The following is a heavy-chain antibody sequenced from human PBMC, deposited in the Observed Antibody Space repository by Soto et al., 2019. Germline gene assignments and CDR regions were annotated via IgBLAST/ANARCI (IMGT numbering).Heavy chain of an antibody. CDR3: ARAGPGIDAFDI. CDR2: INPNTGGT. Sequence: ASVKVSCKASGYSFTAYYMHWVRQAPGQGLEWMGWINPNTGGTNYAQKFQGWVTMTRDTSISTAYMELSRLRSDDTAVYYCARAGPGIDAFDIWGQGTMVTVSS. V-gene: IGHV1-2*04. CDR1: GYSFTAYY. J-gene: IGHJ3*02.